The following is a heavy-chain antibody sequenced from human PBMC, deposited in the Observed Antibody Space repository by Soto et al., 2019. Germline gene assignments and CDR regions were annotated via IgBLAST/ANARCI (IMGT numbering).Heavy chain of an antibody. V-gene: IGHV1-69*02. CDR2: IIPILGIA. CDR1: GGTFSSYT. CDR3: VSASGIAAAGGMDV. J-gene: IGHJ6*02. Sequence: QVQLVQSGAEVKKPGSSVKVSCKASGGTFSSYTISWVRQAPGQGLEWMGRIIPILGIANYAQKFQGRVTITADKSTSTAYMELSSLRSEDTAVYYCVSASGIAAAGGMDVWGQGTTVTVSS. D-gene: IGHD6-13*01.